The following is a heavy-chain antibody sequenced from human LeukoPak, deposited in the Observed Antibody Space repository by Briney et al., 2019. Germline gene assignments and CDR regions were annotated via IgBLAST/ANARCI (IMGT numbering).Heavy chain of an antibody. CDR1: GFTFSSYS. V-gene: IGHV3-21*01. Sequence: GESLRLSCAASGFTFSSYSMNWVRQAPGKGLEWVSSISSSSSYIYYADSVKGRFTSSRDNAKNSLYLQMNSLRAEDTAVYYCARDWNYYGSGTSSGLDPWGQGTLVTVSS. D-gene: IGHD3-10*01. J-gene: IGHJ5*02. CDR3: ARDWNYYGSGTSSGLDP. CDR2: ISSSSSYI.